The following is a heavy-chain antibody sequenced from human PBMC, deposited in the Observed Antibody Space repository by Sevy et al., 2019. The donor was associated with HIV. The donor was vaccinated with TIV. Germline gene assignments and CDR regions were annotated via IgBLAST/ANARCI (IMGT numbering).Heavy chain of an antibody. Sequence: SGSLRLSCAASGLTFTDAWMAWVRQAPGKGLERVGRIRSNTDGGTTEYAAPLKGRFTISRDDSKNTMYLQMNILKSAETAVYYCTTDREYSDFKGGFDYWGRGTLVSVS. J-gene: IGHJ4*02. V-gene: IGHV3-15*01. CDR1: GLTFTDAW. CDR2: IRSNTDGGTT. CDR3: TTDREYSDFKGGFDY. D-gene: IGHD4-17*01.